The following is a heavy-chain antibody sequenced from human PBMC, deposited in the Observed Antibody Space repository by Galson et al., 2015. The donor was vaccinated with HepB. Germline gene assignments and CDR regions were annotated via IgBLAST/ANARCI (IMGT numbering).Heavy chain of an antibody. V-gene: IGHV1-69*04. D-gene: IGHD3-3*01. CDR2: IIPIVGIG. CDR3: ARDRISITIFGVDHRTPKHKDDAFDI. CDR1: GGTFSSYA. J-gene: IGHJ3*02. Sequence: SVKVSCKASGGTFSSYAISWVRQAPGQGLEWMGRIIPIVGIGNYAQKFQGRVTIIADKSTSTAYMELSSLSSEDTAVYYCARDRISITIFGVDHRTPKHKDDAFDIWGQGTMVTVSS.